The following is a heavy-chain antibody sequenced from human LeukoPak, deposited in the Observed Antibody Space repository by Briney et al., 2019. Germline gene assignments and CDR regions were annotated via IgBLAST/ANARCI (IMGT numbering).Heavy chain of an antibody. J-gene: IGHJ3*02. D-gene: IGHD3-10*01. CDR1: GFTFASSW. Sequence: PGGSLRLSCVVSGFTFASSWMTWVRQAPGKGLEWVANIKEDGSEKHYVDSVKGRFTISRDNAKNSLYLKMNSLRAEDTAVYYCAREPGIGYAFDIWGQGTMVTASS. V-gene: IGHV3-7*01. CDR3: AREPGIGYAFDI. CDR2: IKEDGSEK.